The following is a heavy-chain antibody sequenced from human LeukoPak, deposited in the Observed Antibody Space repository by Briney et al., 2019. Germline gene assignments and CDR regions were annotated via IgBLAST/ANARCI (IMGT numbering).Heavy chain of an antibody. J-gene: IGHJ4*02. V-gene: IGHV3-74*01. D-gene: IGHD2-2*01. CDR1: GFTFSNYW. CDR2: IYSDGNTT. Sequence: GGSLRLSCAGSGFTFSNYWMHWVRQAPGKGLVWVSRIYSDGNTTNYADSVKGRFTISRDNAKNTLYLQMNSLRAEDTAVYYCARDQGSTSRGVDYWGQGTLVTVSS. CDR3: ARDQGSTSRGVDY.